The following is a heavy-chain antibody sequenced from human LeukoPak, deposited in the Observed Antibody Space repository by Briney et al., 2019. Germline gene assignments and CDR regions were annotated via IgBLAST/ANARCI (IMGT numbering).Heavy chain of an antibody. CDR1: GFSLSTYS. CDR2: IGSSSSFI. Sequence: PGGSLRLSCAASGFSLSTYSMNWFRQAPGKGLEWVSYIGSSSSFIYYADSVKGRFTISRDNAKNSLYLQMNSLRAEDTAVYYCARVWSPIAAAGSHIFDYWGQGTLVTVSS. D-gene: IGHD6-13*01. J-gene: IGHJ4*02. CDR3: ARVWSPIAAAGSHIFDY. V-gene: IGHV3-21*01.